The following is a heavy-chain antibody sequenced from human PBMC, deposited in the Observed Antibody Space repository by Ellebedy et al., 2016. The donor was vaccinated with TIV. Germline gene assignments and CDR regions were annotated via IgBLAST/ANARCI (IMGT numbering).Heavy chain of an antibody. V-gene: IGHV4-59*08. J-gene: IGHJ4*02. D-gene: IGHD5-24*01. CDR1: GGSISSYY. CDR3: ARQRWLQFGCDY. CDR2: IYYSGST. Sequence: MPSETLSLTCTVSGGSISSYYWSWIRQPPGKGLEWIGYIYYSGSTNYNPSLKSRVTISVDTSKNQFSLKLSSVTAADTAEYYGARQRWLQFGCDYWGQGTLVTVSS.